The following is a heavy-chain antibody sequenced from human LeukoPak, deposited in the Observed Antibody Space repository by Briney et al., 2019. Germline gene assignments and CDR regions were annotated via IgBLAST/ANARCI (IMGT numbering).Heavy chain of an antibody. Sequence: SETLSLTCTVSGGSISSYYWSWIRQPPGKGLEWIGFIYYSGSTNYNPSLKSRVTISVETSKNQFSLKLSSVTAADTAVYYCARLQYTNNWVDYWGQGTLVTVSS. V-gene: IGHV4-59*08. CDR1: GGSISSYY. CDR2: IYYSGST. J-gene: IGHJ4*02. D-gene: IGHD1-1*01. CDR3: ARLQYTNNWVDY.